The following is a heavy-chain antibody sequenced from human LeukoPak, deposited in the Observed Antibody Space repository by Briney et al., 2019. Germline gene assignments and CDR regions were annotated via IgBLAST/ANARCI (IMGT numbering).Heavy chain of an antibody. CDR1: GFTFSSYG. D-gene: IGHD6-6*01. CDR3: AKAGGPSSSSAYYYMDV. V-gene: IGHV3-30*18. CDR2: ISYDGSNK. J-gene: IGHJ6*03. Sequence: GGSLRLSCAASGFTFSSYGMHWVRQAPGKGLEWVAVISYDGSNKYYADSVKGRFTISRDNSKNTLYLQMNSLRAEDTAVYYCAKAGGPSSSSAYYYMDVWGKGTTVTVSS.